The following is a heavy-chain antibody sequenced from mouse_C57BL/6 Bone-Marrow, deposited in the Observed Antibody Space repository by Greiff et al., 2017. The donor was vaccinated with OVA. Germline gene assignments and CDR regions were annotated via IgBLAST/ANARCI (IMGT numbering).Heavy chain of an antibody. CDR1: GFTFSDYG. J-gene: IGHJ2*01. CDR3: ARTAITTVVGDY. CDR2: ISSGSSTI. D-gene: IGHD1-1*01. V-gene: IGHV5-17*01. Sequence: EVKLQESGGGLVKPGGSLKLSCAASGFTFSDYGMHWVRQAPEKGLEWVACISSGSSTIYYADTVKGRFTISRDNAKNTLFLQMTSLRSEDTAMYYCARTAITTVVGDYWGQGTTLTVSS.